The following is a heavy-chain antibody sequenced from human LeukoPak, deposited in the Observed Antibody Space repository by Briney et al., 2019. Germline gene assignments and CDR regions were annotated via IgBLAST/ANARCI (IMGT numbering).Heavy chain of an antibody. D-gene: IGHD1-26*01. CDR2: ISYDGSNK. V-gene: IGHV3-30*18. CDR1: GFTVSSNY. Sequence: PGGSLRLSCAASGFTVSSNYMSRVRQAPGKGLEWVAVISYDGSNKYYADSVKGRFAISRDNSKNTLYLQMNSLRAEDTAVYYCAKDKGESGYFDYWGQGTLVTVSS. CDR3: AKDKGESGYFDY. J-gene: IGHJ4*02.